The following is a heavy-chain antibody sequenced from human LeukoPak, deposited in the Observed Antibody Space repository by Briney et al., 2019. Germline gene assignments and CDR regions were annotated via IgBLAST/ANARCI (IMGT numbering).Heavy chain of an antibody. J-gene: IGHJ4*02. D-gene: IGHD3-10*01. CDR2: IYSGGSR. CDR3: AREVRGVLDY. CDR1: GFTVSSNY. Sequence: GGSLRLSCAASGFTVSSNYMSWVRQAPGKGLEWVSVIYSGGSRYYADSVKGRLTISRDNSKNTLYLQMNSLRAEDTAVYYCAREVRGVLDYWGQGTLVTVSS. V-gene: IGHV3-66*02.